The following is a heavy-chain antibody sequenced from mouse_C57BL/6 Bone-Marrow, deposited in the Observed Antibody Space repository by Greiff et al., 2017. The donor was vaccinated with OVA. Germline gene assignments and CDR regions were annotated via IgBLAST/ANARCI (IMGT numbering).Heavy chain of an antibody. V-gene: IGHV1-55*01. Sequence: QVQLQQPGAELVKPGASVKMSCKASGYTFTSYWITWVKQRPGQGLEWIGDIYPGSGSTNYNEKFKSKATLTVETSSSTAYMQLSSLTSEDSAVYYCARYYYGNYHWYFDVWGTGTTVTVSS. CDR3: ARYYYGNYHWYFDV. D-gene: IGHD2-1*01. CDR2: IYPGSGST. CDR1: GYTFTSYW. J-gene: IGHJ1*03.